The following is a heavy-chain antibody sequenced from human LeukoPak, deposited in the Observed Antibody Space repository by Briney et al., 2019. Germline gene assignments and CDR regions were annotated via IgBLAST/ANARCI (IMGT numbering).Heavy chain of an antibody. V-gene: IGHV3-23*01. J-gene: IGHJ4*02. D-gene: IGHD2-2*01. CDR1: GFTFSSYA. Sequence: PGGSLRLSCAASGFTFSSYAMSWVRQAPGKGLEWVSAISGSGGSTYYADSVKGRFTISRDNSKNTLYLQMNSLKASDTAMYYCARRGGPQLDYWGQGTLVTVSS. CDR2: ISGSGGST. CDR3: ARRGGPQLDY.